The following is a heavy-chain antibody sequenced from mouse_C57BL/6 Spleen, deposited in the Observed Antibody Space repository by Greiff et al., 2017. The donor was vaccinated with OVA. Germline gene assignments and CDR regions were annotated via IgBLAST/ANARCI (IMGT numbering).Heavy chain of an antibody. J-gene: IGHJ4*01. Sequence: EVKLMESGGGLVKPGGSLKLSCAASGFTFSSYAMSWVRQTPEKRLEWVATISDGGSYTYYPDNVKGRFTISRDNAKNHLYLQMSHLKSEDTAMYYCAREDGVDYWGQGTSVTVSS. V-gene: IGHV5-4*01. CDR3: AREDGVDY. D-gene: IGHD2-3*01. CDR1: GFTFSSYA. CDR2: ISDGGSYT.